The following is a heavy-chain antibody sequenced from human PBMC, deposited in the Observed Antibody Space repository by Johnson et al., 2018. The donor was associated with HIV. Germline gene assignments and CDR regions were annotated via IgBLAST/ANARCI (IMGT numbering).Heavy chain of an antibody. J-gene: IGHJ3*02. D-gene: IGHD1-26*01. CDR1: GFTFDNYA. CDR3: ARDDLDNSGHLMAFDM. Sequence: QLVESGGGLVQPGRSLRLSCAASGFTFDNYAMHWIRQAPGKGLEWVSGLNWISNTIAYADSVKGRFTISRDNPKNSLYLQMKRLRVEDTAVYYCARDDLDNSGHLMAFDMWGQGTMVTVSS. V-gene: IGHV3-9*01. CDR2: LNWISNTI.